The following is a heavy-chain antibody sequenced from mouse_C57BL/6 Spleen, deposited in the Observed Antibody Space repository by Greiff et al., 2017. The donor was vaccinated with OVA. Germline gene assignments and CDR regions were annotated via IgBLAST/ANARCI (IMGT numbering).Heavy chain of an antibody. CDR3: ARHGGSSPYFDY. V-gene: IGHV5-9*04. CDR1: GFTFSSYT. D-gene: IGHD1-1*01. Sequence: EVKLVESGGGLVKPGGSLKLSCAASGFTFSSYTMSWVRQTPEKRLEWVATISGGGGNTYYPDSVKGRFTISRDTATNTLYLQMSSLRSEDTAVYYCARHGGSSPYFDYWGQGTTLTVSS. J-gene: IGHJ2*01. CDR2: ISGGGGNT.